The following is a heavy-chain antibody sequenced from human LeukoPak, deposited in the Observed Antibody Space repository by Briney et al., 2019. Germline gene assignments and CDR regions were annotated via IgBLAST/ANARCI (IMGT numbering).Heavy chain of an antibody. Sequence: ASVKVSCKSSGYTFTSYGISWVRHAPGQGLELMGWISAYNGNTNYAQKLQGRVTMTTDTSTSTAYMELRSLRFDDTAVYYCARQMGVTLGYWGQGTLVTVSS. D-gene: IGHD1-26*01. J-gene: IGHJ4*02. CDR3: ARQMGVTLGY. V-gene: IGHV1-18*01. CDR1: GYTFTSYG. CDR2: ISAYNGNT.